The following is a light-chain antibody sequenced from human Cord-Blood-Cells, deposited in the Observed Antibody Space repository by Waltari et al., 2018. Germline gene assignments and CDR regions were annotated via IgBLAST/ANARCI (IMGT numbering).Light chain of an antibody. Sequence: QSALTQPRSVSGSPGPSVTIPCTGTSSDVGGYNYVSWYPQHPGKAPKLMIYDVSKRPSGVPDRFSGSKSGNTASLTISGLQAEDEADYYCCSYAGSYTYVFGTGTKVIVL. J-gene: IGLJ1*01. CDR1: SSDVGGYNY. CDR2: DVS. V-gene: IGLV2-11*01. CDR3: CSYAGSYTYV.